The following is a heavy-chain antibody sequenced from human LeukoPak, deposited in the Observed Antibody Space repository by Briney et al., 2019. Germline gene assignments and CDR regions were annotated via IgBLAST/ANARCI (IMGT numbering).Heavy chain of an antibody. CDR1: GGSISSGSYY. Sequence: SETLSLTCTVSGGSISSGSYYWSWIRQPAGKGLEWIGRIYTSGSTNYNPSLKSRVTISVDTSKNQFSLKLSSVTAADTAVYYCARESRWELTIFDYWGQGTLVTVSS. V-gene: IGHV4-61*02. CDR2: IYTSGST. D-gene: IGHD1-26*01. CDR3: ARESRWELTIFDY. J-gene: IGHJ4*02.